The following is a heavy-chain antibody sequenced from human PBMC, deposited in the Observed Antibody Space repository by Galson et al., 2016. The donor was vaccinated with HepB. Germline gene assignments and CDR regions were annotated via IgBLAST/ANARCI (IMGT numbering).Heavy chain of an antibody. CDR1: GGSISSTIYD. Sequence: TLSLTCTVSGGSISSTIYDWGWIRQPPGKGLEWIGSIYYSGSTFYNLSLKSRVTISVDTPKNQFSLKLSSVTAADAAVYYCFQYGSGSYYNAPAVQHWGQGTLVTVSS. CDR3: FQYGSGSYYNAPAVQH. J-gene: IGHJ1*01. CDR2: IYYSGST. D-gene: IGHD3-10*01. V-gene: IGHV4-39*01.